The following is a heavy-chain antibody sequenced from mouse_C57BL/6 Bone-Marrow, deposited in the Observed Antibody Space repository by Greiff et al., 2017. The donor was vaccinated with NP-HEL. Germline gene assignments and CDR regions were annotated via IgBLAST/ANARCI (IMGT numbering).Heavy chain of an antibody. CDR3: ARSREYPAWFAY. V-gene: IGHV1-81*01. CDR2: IYPRCGNT. J-gene: IGHJ3*01. D-gene: IGHD5-1*01. CDR1: GYTFTSYG. Sequence: QVQLQQSGAALARPGASVQLSCKASGYTFTSYGISWVKQRTGQGLEWIGEIYPRCGNTYYNEKFKGKATLTADKSSSTAYMELRSLTSEDSAVYCCARSREYPAWFAYWGQGTLVTVSA.